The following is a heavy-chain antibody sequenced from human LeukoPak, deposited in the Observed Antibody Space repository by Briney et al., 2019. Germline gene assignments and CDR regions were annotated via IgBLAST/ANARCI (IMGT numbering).Heavy chain of an antibody. CDR3: AKGSPMIVVAPGYFDY. J-gene: IGHJ4*02. CDR2: ISGSGDST. CDR1: GFTFSSYG. V-gene: IGHV3-23*01. D-gene: IGHD3-22*01. Sequence: PGGTLRLSCAASGFTFSSYGMSWVRQAPGKGLEWVSTISGSGDSTYYEDSVKGRFTISRDNSKNTLYLQMNSLRAEDTAVYYCAKGSPMIVVAPGYFDYWGQGTLVTVSS.